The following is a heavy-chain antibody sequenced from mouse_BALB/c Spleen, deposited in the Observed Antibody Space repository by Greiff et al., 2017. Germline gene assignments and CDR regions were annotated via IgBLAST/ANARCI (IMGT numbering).Heavy chain of an antibody. CDR3: ARKNPTYGTPMDY. CDR1: GFSLTSYG. Sequence: QVQLKQSGPGLVQPSQSLSITCTVSGFSLTSYGVHWVRQSPGKGLEWLGVIWSGGSTDYNAAFISRLSISKDNSKSQVFFKMNSLQANDTAIYYCARKNPTYGTPMDYWGQGTSVTVSS. D-gene: IGHD2-1*01. J-gene: IGHJ4*01. CDR2: IWSGGST. V-gene: IGHV2-2*02.